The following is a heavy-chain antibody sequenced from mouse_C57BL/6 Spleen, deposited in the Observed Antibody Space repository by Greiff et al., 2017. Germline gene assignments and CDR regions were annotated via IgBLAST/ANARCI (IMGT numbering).Heavy chain of an antibody. D-gene: IGHD1-1*01. Sequence: QVQLQQSGAELMKPGASVKLSCKATGYTFTGYWIEWVKQRPGHGLEWIGEILPGSGSTNYNEKFKGKATFTADTSSNTAYMQPSSLTTEDSALYYCARIITTVKRDYWGQGTTLTVSS. J-gene: IGHJ2*01. CDR2: ILPGSGST. CDR3: ARIITTVKRDY. CDR1: GYTFTGYW. V-gene: IGHV1-9*01.